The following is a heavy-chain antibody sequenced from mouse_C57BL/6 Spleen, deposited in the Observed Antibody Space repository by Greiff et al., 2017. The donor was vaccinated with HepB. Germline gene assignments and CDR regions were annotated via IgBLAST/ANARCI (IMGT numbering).Heavy chain of an antibody. J-gene: IGHJ4*01. CDR3: ARGYGPHYYAMDY. V-gene: IGHV7-3*01. Sequence: DVQLQESGGGLVQPGGSLSLSCAASGFTFTDYYMSWVRQPPGKALEWLGFIRNKANGYTTEYSASVKGRFTISRDNSQSILYLQMNALRAEDSATYYCARGYGPHYYAMDYWGQGTSVTVSS. CDR1: GFTFTDYY. D-gene: IGHD1-1*02. CDR2: IRNKANGYTT.